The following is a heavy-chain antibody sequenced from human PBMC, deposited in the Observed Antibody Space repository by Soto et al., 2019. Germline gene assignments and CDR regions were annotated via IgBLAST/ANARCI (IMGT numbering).Heavy chain of an antibody. D-gene: IGHD3-3*01. Sequence: GGSLRLSCAASGFTFSSYAMSWVRQAPGKGLEWVSAISGSGGSTYYADSVKGRFTISRDNSKNTLYLQMNSLRAEDTAVYYCAKGTKSGYYNPHRWLYYYMDVWGKGTTVTVSS. CDR1: GFTFSSYA. CDR2: ISGSGGST. CDR3: AKGTKSGYYNPHRWLYYYMDV. J-gene: IGHJ6*03. V-gene: IGHV3-23*01.